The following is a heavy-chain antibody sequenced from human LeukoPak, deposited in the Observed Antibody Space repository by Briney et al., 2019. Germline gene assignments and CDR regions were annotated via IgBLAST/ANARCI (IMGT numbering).Heavy chain of an antibody. V-gene: IGHV3-48*01. CDR3: ARADSSGYYHPIN. CDR2: ISSSSSTI. Sequence: GGSLRLSCTASGFTFGDDAMSWVRQAPGKGLEWVSYISSSSSTIYYADSVKGRFTISRDNAKNSLYLQMNSLRAEDTAVYYCARADSSGYYHPINWGQGTLVTVSS. D-gene: IGHD3-22*01. CDR1: GFTFGDDA. J-gene: IGHJ4*02.